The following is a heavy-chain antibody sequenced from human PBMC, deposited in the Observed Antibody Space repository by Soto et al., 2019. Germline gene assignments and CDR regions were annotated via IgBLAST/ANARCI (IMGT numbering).Heavy chain of an antibody. CDR1: GGSISSYY. CDR2: MYNTGST. Sequence: SETLSLTCTVSGGSISSYYWSWIRQPPGTGLEWIGYMYNTGSTIYNPSLKSRVTISVDTSKNQFSLKLNSVTAADTAVYYCARDLWGYCGADCYPLDVWGQGTTVTVSS. V-gene: IGHV4-59*01. D-gene: IGHD2-21*02. J-gene: IGHJ6*02. CDR3: ARDLWGYCGADCYPLDV.